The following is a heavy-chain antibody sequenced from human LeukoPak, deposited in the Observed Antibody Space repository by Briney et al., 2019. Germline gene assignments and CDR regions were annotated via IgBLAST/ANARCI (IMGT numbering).Heavy chain of an antibody. Sequence: SSVKVSCKASGDTFISYTISWVRQAPGQGLEWMGRIIPILGIANYAQKFQGRVTITADKSTSTAYMELSSLRSEDTAVYYCARYDRTASFDPWGQGTLVTVSS. CDR1: GDTFISYT. J-gene: IGHJ5*02. V-gene: IGHV1-69*02. D-gene: IGHD3-3*01. CDR3: ARYDRTASFDP. CDR2: IIPILGIA.